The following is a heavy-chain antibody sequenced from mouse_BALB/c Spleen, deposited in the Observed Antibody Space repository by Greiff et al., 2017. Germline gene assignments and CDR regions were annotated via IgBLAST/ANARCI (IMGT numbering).Heavy chain of an antibody. CDR2: IRNKANGYTT. CDR3: ARENWVYFDY. CDR1: GFTFTDYY. J-gene: IGHJ2*01. Sequence: EVHLVESGGGLVQPGGSLRLSCATSGFTFTDYYMSWVRQPPGKALEWLGFIRNKANGYTTEYSASVKGRFTISRDNSQSILYLQMNTLRAEDSATYYCARENWVYFDYWGQGTTLTVSS. D-gene: IGHD4-1*01. V-gene: IGHV7-3*02.